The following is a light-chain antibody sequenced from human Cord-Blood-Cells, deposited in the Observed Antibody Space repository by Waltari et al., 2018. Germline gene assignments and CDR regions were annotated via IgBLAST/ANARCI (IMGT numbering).Light chain of an antibody. V-gene: IGLV2-11*01. CDR2: DVS. CDR3: CSYAGSYTYV. CDR1: SSDVGGYNY. J-gene: IGLJ1*01. Sequence: QSALTQPRSVSTSPGQSFTISCTRTSSDVGGYNYFSWYQQHQGKAPKLLIYDVSKRPSGVPDRFSGSKSGNTASLTISGLQAEDEADYYCCSYAGSYTYVFGTGTKVTVL.